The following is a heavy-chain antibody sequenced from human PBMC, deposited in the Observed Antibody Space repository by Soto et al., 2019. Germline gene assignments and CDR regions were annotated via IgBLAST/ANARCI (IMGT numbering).Heavy chain of an antibody. CDR2: ISAYNGNT. Sequence: QVQLVQSGAEVKKPGVSVKVSCKASGYTFTSYGISWVRQAPGQGLEWMGWISAYNGNTNYAQKLQGRVTMTTDTSTSTGYMELRSLRSDDTAVYYCANTYGDHYYFDYWGQGTLVTVSS. CDR1: GYTFTSYG. V-gene: IGHV1-18*01. D-gene: IGHD4-17*01. CDR3: ANTYGDHYYFDY. J-gene: IGHJ4*02.